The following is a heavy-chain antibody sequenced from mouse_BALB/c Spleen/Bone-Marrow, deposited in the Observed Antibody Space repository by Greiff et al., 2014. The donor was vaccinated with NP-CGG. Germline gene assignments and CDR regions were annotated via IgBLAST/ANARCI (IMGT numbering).Heavy chain of an antibody. CDR2: IYPGSGST. CDR1: GYTFTDYV. J-gene: IGHJ1*01. D-gene: IGHD2-4*01. CDR3: ARYYDYDWHFDV. V-gene: IGHV1-81*01. Sequence: QVQLQQSGPELVKPGASVKMSCKASGYTFTDYVISWVKQRTGQGLEWIGEIYPGSGSTYYNEKFKGKATLTADKSSNTAYMQLSSLTSEDSAVYFCARYYDYDWHFDVWGAGTTVTVSS.